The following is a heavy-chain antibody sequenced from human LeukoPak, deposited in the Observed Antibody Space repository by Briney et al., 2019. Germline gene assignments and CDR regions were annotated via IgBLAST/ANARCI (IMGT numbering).Heavy chain of an antibody. CDR3: ARGRHTAIYGMDV. CDR2: INPNSGGT. CDR1: GYTFTGYY. Sequence: ASVKVSCKASGYTFTGYYMHWVRQAPGQGLEWMGWINPNSGGTNYAQKFQGRVTMTRDTSISTAYMELSSLRSEDTAVYYCARGRHTAIYGMDVWGQGTTVTVSS. D-gene: IGHD5-18*01. V-gene: IGHV1-2*02. J-gene: IGHJ6*02.